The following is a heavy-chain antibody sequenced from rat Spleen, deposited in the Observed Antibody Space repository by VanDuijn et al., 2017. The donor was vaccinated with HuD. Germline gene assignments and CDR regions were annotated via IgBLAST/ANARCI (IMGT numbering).Heavy chain of an antibody. Sequence: EVQLVESGGGLVQPGRSLKLSCAASGFTFSNYDMARVRQAPTKGLEWVASISTGGGNTYYRDSVKGRFTISRDNAKSTLYLQMDSLRSEDTATYYCARHYGGYSEYVMDAWGQGASVTVSS. V-gene: IGHV5S23*01. CDR1: GFTFSNYD. CDR3: ARHYGGYSEYVMDA. CDR2: ISTGGGNT. J-gene: IGHJ4*01. D-gene: IGHD1-11*01.